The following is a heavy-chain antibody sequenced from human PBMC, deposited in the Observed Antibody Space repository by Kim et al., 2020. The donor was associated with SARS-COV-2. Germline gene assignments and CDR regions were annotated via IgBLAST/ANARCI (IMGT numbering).Heavy chain of an antibody. CDR3: ARRVLKQRTNWFDP. Sequence: SETLSLTCTVSGGSISSYYWSWIRQPPGKGLEWIGYIYYSGSTNYNPSLKSRVTISVDTSKNQFSLKLSSVTAADTAVYYCARRVLKQRTNWFDPWGQGTLVTVSS. V-gene: IGHV4-59*01. CDR2: IYYSGST. CDR1: GGSISSYY. D-gene: IGHD6-25*01. J-gene: IGHJ5*02.